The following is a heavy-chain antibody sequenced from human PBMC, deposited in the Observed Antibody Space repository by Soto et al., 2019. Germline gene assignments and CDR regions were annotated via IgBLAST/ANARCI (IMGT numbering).Heavy chain of an antibody. CDR3: AKDQPRIAVAGYFDY. Sequence: QVQLVESGGGVVQPGRSLRLSCAASGFTFSSYGMHWVRQAPGKGLEWVAVISYDGSNKYYADSVKGRFTISRDNSKNPMYLQMNSLRAEDTAVYYCAKDQPRIAVAGYFDYWGQGTLVTVSS. CDR1: GFTFSSYG. CDR2: ISYDGSNK. J-gene: IGHJ4*02. D-gene: IGHD6-19*01. V-gene: IGHV3-30*18.